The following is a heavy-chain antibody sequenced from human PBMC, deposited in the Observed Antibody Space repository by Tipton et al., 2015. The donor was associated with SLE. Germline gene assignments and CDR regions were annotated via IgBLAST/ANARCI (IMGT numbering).Heavy chain of an antibody. CDR3: AKDRAYGGNSELDY. Sequence: SLRLSCAASGFTFSSFGMHWVRQAPGKGLEWVAIIWYDGSNKYYADSVKGRFTISRDNSKNTLYLQMNSLRAEDTAVYYCAKDRAYGGNSELDYWGQGTLVTVSS. J-gene: IGHJ4*02. CDR2: IWYDGSNK. D-gene: IGHD4-23*01. CDR1: GFTFSSFG. V-gene: IGHV3-30*02.